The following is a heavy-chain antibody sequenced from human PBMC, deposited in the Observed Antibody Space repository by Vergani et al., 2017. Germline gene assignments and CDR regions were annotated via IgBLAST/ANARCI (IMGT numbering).Heavy chain of an antibody. CDR2: ISGSGGST. Sequence: EVQLVESGGGLVQPGGSLRLSCAASGFTFSSYAMSWVRQAPGKGLEWVSAISGSGGSTYYADSVKGRFTISRDNSKNTLYLQMNSLRAEDTAIYYCANGQQWLEAFDYWGQGTLVTVSS. CDR3: ANGQQWLEAFDY. J-gene: IGHJ4*02. CDR1: GFTFSSYA. D-gene: IGHD6-19*01. V-gene: IGHV3-23*04.